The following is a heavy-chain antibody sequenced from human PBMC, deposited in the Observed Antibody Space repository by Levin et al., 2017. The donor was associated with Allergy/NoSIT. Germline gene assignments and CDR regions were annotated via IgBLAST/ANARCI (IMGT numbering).Heavy chain of an antibody. D-gene: IGHD5-18*01. CDR3: ARGAAYGYGHDWYFDL. V-gene: IGHV3-48*03. Sequence: GGSLRLSCGTSGFPFSSYEMNWVRQAPGKGLEWVSYISSPGNTVHYADSVKGRFTISRDNANNSLYLQMNSLRAEDTAVYFCARGAAYGYGHDWYFDLWGRGTLVTVSS. J-gene: IGHJ2*01. CDR1: GFPFSSYE. CDR2: ISSPGNTV.